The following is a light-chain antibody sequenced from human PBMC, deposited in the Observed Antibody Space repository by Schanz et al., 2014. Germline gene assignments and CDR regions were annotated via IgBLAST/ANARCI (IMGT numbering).Light chain of an antibody. CDR2: QAS. CDR3: QQYNSYFMYA. V-gene: IGKV1-5*03. J-gene: IGKJ2*01. Sequence: DIQMTQSPSTLSASVGDRVTITCRASQSLGRWLAWYQQKPGKAPNLLIYQASTLNSGVPSRFSGVGSGTEFTLTISSLQPDDFATYHCQQYNSYFMYAFGQGTKLEIK. CDR1: QSLGRW.